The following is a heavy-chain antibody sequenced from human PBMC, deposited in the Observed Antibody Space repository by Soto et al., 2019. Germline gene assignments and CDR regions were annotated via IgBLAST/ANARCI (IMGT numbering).Heavy chain of an antibody. V-gene: IGHV4-59*01. J-gene: IGHJ4*02. CDR2: VYYTGTT. CDR3: ARDLAAVPRAFDY. Sequence: QVQLQESGPGLLKPSETLSLTCTVSGGSISSYFYIWVRQPPAKGLEWIGSVYYTGTTDYNPSLKSRVTISVDTSKTQFSLNLRSVTAADTAVYYCARDLAAVPRAFDYWGRGTLVTVSS. CDR1: GGSISSYF. D-gene: IGHD6-13*01.